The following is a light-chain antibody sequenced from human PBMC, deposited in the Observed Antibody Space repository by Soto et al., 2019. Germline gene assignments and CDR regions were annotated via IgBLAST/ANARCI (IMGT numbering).Light chain of an antibody. V-gene: IGKV4-1*01. CDR1: QSVLYSSNNKNY. J-gene: IGKJ2*01. CDR2: WAS. CDR3: QQYYDTRT. Sequence: DIVMTQSPDSLAVSLGERATINCKSSQSVLYSSNNKNYLAWYQQKPGQPPKLLIHWASTRESGVPDRFSGSGSGTDFTITISSLQAEDGAVYYCQQYYDTRTFGQGTKLEIK.